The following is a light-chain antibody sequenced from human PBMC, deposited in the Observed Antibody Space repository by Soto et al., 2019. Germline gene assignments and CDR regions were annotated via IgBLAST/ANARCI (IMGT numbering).Light chain of an antibody. J-gene: IGLJ1*01. CDR3: AAWDDRLYV. CDR2: SNN. Sequence: QSVLTQPPSASGTPGQRVTIPCSGSDSNIGSNTVNWYQQLPGTAPKLLIYSNNQRPSGVPDRISGSKSGTSASLAINGLQSEDEADYYCAAWDDRLYVFGTGTKVTVL. V-gene: IGLV1-44*01. CDR1: DSNIGSNT.